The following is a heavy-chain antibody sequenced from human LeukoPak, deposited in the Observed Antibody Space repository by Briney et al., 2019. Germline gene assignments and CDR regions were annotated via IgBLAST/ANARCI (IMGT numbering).Heavy chain of an antibody. CDR3: AKGDLLRYFDWLLPLGSFDY. CDR2: ISGSGGST. D-gene: IGHD3-9*01. J-gene: IGHJ4*02. V-gene: IGHV3-23*01. CDR1: GFTFSSYA. Sequence: HPGGSLRLSCAASGFTFSSYAMSWVRQAPGKGLEWVSAISGSGGSTYYAGSVKGRFTISRDNSKNTLYLQMNSLRAEDTAVYYCAKGDLLRYFDWLLPLGSFDYWGQGTLVTVSS.